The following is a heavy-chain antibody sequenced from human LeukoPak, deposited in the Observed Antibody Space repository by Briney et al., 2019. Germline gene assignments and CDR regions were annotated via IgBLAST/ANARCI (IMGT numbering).Heavy chain of an antibody. Sequence: SETLSLTCTVSGGSGGSISNYYWSWIRQPPGKGLEWIGNIYYSGTTNYNPSLKSRVTISVDTSKNQFSLKLSSVTAADTAVYYCARERFICGGDCYYYFDYWGQGTLVTVSS. CDR1: GGSGGSISNYY. CDR2: IYYSGTT. V-gene: IGHV4-59*12. D-gene: IGHD2-21*01. J-gene: IGHJ4*02. CDR3: ARERFICGGDCYYYFDY.